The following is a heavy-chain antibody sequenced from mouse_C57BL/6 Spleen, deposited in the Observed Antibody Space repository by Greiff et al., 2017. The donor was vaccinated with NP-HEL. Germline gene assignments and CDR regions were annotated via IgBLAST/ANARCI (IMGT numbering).Heavy chain of an antibody. CDR1: GYTFTTYP. J-gene: IGHJ1*03. V-gene: IGHV1-47*01. CDR2: FHPYNDDT. D-gene: IGHD1-1*01. CDR3: ARGYYYGSRDWYFDV. Sequence: QVHVKQSGAELVKPGASVKMSCKASGYTFTTYPIEWMKQNHGKSLEWIGNFHPYNDDTKYNEKFKGKATLTVEKSSSTVYLELSRLTSDDSAVYYCARGYYYGSRDWYFDVWGTGTTVTVSS.